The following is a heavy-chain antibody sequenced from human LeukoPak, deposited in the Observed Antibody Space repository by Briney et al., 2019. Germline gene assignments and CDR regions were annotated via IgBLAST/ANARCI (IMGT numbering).Heavy chain of an antibody. CDR3: ARADSGYDFSFDY. J-gene: IGHJ4*02. V-gene: IGHV4-59*01. CDR2: IYYSGST. Sequence: SETLSLTCTVSGGSISSYYWSWFRQPPGKGLEWIGYIYYSGSTNYNPSLKSRVTISVDTSKNQFSLKLSSVTAADTAVYYCARADSGYDFSFDYWGRGTLVTVPS. D-gene: IGHD5-12*01. CDR1: GGSISSYY.